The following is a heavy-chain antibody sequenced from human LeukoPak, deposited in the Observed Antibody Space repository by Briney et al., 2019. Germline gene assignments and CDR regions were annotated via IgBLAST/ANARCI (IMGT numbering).Heavy chain of an antibody. V-gene: IGHV1-18*01. Sequence: GASVKVSCKASGYTFINYGISWVRQAPGQGLEWMGWISANNGNTKYAQKVQDRVTMTIETSTSTAYMGLRSLRSDDTAVYYCANGPDGYNTYWGQGTLVTVSS. D-gene: IGHD5-24*01. J-gene: IGHJ4*02. CDR2: ISANNGNT. CDR1: GYTFINYG. CDR3: ANGPDGYNTY.